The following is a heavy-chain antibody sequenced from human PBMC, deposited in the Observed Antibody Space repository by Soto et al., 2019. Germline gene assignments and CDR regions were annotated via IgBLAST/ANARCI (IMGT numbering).Heavy chain of an antibody. D-gene: IGHD6-6*01. J-gene: IGHJ6*03. CDR3: AKAVSSVYKLQNYYYYYYMDV. V-gene: IGHV3-23*01. Sequence: GGSLRLSCAASGFTFSSYAMSWVRQAPGKGLEWVSAISGSGGSTYYADSVKGRFTISRDNSKNTLYLQMNSLRAEETAVYYCAKAVSSVYKLQNYYYYYYMDVWGKGTTVTVSS. CDR2: ISGSGGST. CDR1: GFTFSSYA.